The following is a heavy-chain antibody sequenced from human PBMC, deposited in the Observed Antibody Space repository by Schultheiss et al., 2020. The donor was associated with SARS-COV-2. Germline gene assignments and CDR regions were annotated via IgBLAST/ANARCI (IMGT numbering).Heavy chain of an antibody. V-gene: IGHV4-61*08. J-gene: IGHJ4*02. Sequence: SETLSLTCTVSGGSISSGGYHWSWIRQYPGKGLEWIGYIYYSGSTNYNPSLKSRVTISVDTSKNQFSLKLSSVTAADTAVYYCARGIAAAGTKEFDYWGQGTLVTVSS. CDR1: GGSISSGGYH. CDR2: IYYSGST. D-gene: IGHD6-13*01. CDR3: ARGIAAAGTKEFDY.